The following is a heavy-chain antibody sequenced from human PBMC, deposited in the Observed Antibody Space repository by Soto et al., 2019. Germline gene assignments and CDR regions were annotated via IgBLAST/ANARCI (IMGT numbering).Heavy chain of an antibody. Sequence: ASVKVSCKASGYSFTDYHIRWVRQAPGQGLEWLGRINPKSGGTSTAQKFQGWVTMTTDTSISTASMELTRLTSDDTAIYYCARGDSTDCSNGVCSFFYNHDMDVWGQGTTVTVSS. J-gene: IGHJ6*02. V-gene: IGHV1-2*04. CDR3: ARGDSTDCSNGVCSFFYNHDMDV. D-gene: IGHD2-8*01. CDR1: GYSFTDYH. CDR2: INPKSGGT.